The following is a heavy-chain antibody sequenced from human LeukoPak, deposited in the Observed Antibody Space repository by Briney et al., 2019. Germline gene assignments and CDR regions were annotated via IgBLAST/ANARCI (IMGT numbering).Heavy chain of an antibody. Sequence: GGSLRLSCAASGFTFSSYSMNWVRQAPGKGLEWVSYISSSSSTMYYADSVKGRFTISRDNAKNSLYLQMNSLRAEDTAVYYCASPPTVVTSWGQGTLVTVSS. D-gene: IGHD4-23*01. J-gene: IGHJ4*02. CDR3: ASPPTVVTS. CDR2: ISSSSSTM. V-gene: IGHV3-48*04. CDR1: GFTFSSYS.